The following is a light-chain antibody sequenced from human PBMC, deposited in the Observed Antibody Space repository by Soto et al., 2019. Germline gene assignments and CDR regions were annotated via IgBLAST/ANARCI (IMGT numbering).Light chain of an antibody. J-gene: IGKJ4*01. Sequence: DIVMTQSPDSLAVSLGERATLNCKSSQSVFYGSNNKNYLAWYQQRPGQPPKLLIYWASTRESGVPERFSGSGSGTSFTLTISSLQAEDVAVYYCQQYFGSPVTFGGGTKVEIK. V-gene: IGKV4-1*01. CDR2: WAS. CDR3: QQYFGSPVT. CDR1: QSVFYGSNNKNY.